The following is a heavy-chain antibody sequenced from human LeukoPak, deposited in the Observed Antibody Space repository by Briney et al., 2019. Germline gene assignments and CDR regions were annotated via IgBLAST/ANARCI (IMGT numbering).Heavy chain of an antibody. J-gene: IGHJ4*02. V-gene: IGHV4-61*02. CDR3: ARHPYNWNDGPFDY. CDR2: IYTSGGT. D-gene: IGHD1-20*01. Sequence: PSQTLSLTCTVSGGSISSGSYYWSWIRQPAGKGLEWIGRIYTSGGTNYNPSLKSRVTISVDTSKNRFSLKLSSVTAADTAVYYCARHPYNWNDGPFDYWGQGTLVTVSS. CDR1: GGSISSGSYY.